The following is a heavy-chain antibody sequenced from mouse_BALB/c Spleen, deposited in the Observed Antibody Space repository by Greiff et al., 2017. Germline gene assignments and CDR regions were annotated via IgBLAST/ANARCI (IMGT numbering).Heavy chain of an antibody. CDR2: ISSGSSTI. J-gene: IGHJ2*01. CDR1: GFTFSSFG. CDR3: ARSQSSRYFDY. V-gene: IGHV5-17*02. Sequence: DVQLVESGGGLVQPGGSRKLSCAASGFTFSSFGMHWVRQAPEKGLEWVAYISSGSSTIYYADTVKGRFTISRDNPKNTLFLQMTSLRSEDTAMYYCARSQSSRYFDYWGQGTTLTVSS. D-gene: IGHD3-1*01.